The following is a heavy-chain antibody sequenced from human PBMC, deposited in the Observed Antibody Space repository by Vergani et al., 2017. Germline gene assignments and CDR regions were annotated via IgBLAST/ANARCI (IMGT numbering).Heavy chain of an antibody. V-gene: IGHV4-34*01. D-gene: IGHD3-9*01. CDR1: GGSFSGYY. Sequence: QVQLPQWGAGLLKPSETLSLTCAVYGGSFSGYYWSWIRQPPGKGLEWIGEINHSGSTNYNPSLKSRVTISVDTSKNQFSLKLSSVTAADTAVYYCARGGFVYDILTGYYPWFDPWGQGTLVTVSS. J-gene: IGHJ5*02. CDR2: INHSGST. CDR3: ARGGFVYDILTGYYPWFDP.